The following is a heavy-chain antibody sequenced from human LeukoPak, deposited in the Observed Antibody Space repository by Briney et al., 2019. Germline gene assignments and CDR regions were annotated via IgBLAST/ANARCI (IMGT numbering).Heavy chain of an antibody. V-gene: IGHV3-21*03. D-gene: IGHD2-15*01. CDR1: GFTFSSYS. Sequence: GGSLRLSCAASGFTFSSYSMNWVRQAPGKGLEWVSSISSSSSYIYYADSVKGRFTISRDNAKNSLYLQMNSLKTEDTAVYYCTTEARANLGYCSGGSCQFDYWGQGTLVTVSS. J-gene: IGHJ4*02. CDR2: ISSSSSYI. CDR3: TTEARANLGYCSGGSCQFDY.